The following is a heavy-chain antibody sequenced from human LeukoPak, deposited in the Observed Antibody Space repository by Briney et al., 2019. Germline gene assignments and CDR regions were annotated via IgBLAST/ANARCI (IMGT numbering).Heavy chain of an antibody. Sequence: GGSLRLSCAASGFTFSSYSMNWVRQAPGEGLEWVSYISSSSSTIYYADSVKGRFTISRDNSMNTLYLQMNSLRAEDTAVYYCAKELTTVTHFDYWGQGTLVTVSS. V-gene: IGHV3-48*01. CDR2: ISSSSSTI. CDR3: AKELTTVTHFDY. J-gene: IGHJ4*02. CDR1: GFTFSSYS. D-gene: IGHD4-17*01.